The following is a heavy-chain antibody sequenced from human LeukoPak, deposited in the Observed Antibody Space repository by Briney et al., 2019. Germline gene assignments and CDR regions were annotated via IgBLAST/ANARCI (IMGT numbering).Heavy chain of an antibody. J-gene: IGHJ4*02. CDR2: IYYSGST. V-gene: IGHV4-39*01. Sequence: PSETLSLTCTVSGGSISSSSYYWGWIRQPPGKGLEWIGSIYYSGSTYYNPSLKSRVTISVDTSKNQFSLKLSSVTAADTAVYYCAGLYSSSHGWVDYWGQGTLVTVSS. D-gene: IGHD6-13*01. CDR1: GGSISSSSYY. CDR3: AGLYSSSHGWVDY.